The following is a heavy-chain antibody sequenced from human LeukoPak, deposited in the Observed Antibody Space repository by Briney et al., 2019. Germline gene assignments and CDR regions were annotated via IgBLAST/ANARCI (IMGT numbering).Heavy chain of an antibody. J-gene: IGHJ4*02. D-gene: IGHD3-3*01. V-gene: IGHV4-4*07. CDR2: IYTSGST. CDR3: ARGRITIFGVAMTYFDY. CDR1: GGSISSYY. Sequence: SETLSLTCTVSGGSISSYYWSWIRQPAGKGQEWIGRIYTSGSTNYNPSLKSRVTMSVDTSKNQFSLKLSSVTAADTAVYYCARGRITIFGVAMTYFDYWGQGTLVTVSS.